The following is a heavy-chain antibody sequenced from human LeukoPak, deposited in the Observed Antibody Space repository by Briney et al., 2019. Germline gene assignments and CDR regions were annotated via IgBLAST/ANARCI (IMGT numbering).Heavy chain of an antibody. V-gene: IGHV3-30-3*02. D-gene: IGHD3-16*02. CDR2: ISYDGSNK. CDR3: AKIPDYVWGSYQRRVFFQH. J-gene: IGHJ1*01. CDR1: GFTFSSYA. Sequence: GGSLRLSCAASGFTFSSYAMHWVRQAPGKGLEWVAVISYDGSNKYYADSVKGRFTISRDNSKNTLYLQMNSLRAEDTAVYYCAKIPDYVWGSYQRRVFFQHWGQGTLVTVSS.